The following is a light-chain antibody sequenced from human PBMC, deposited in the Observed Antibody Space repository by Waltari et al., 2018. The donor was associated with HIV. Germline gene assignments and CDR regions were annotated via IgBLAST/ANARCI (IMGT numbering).Light chain of an antibody. CDR1: KSVSGY. Sequence: EIALTESPVTLSSSQGQTATLSCRASKSVSGYVAWYQKKPGQPPRLLIYDGFNRATGVPARFSGSSSGTDFTLTISSLEPEDFAVYFCQQCSNWPPIFGQGTKLEIK. J-gene: IGKJ2*01. CDR3: QQCSNWPPI. CDR2: DGF. V-gene: IGKV3-11*01.